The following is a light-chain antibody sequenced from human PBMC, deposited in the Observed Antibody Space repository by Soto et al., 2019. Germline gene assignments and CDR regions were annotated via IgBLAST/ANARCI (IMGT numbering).Light chain of an antibody. CDR3: QQTFSAPAT. J-gene: IGKJ1*01. V-gene: IGKV1-39*01. CDR2: VTS. Sequence: DIQMTQSPSSLSASVGDRVSVTYRTSQNITKFLNWYQQKPGKAPKVLIYVTSNLENVFPSRFSGSGSGPDFTLSISILQPDYFATVYCQQTFSAPATFGPGTRVEVK. CDR1: QNITKF.